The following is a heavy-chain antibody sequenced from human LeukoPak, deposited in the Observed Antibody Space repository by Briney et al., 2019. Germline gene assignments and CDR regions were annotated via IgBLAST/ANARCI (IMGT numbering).Heavy chain of an antibody. V-gene: IGHV3-7*05. Sequence: GGSLRLSCAASGLSFSNYWMFWVRQAPGKGLEWVANIKEDGSEKYYVDSVKGRFTISRDNAKNSLYLQMNSLRAEDTAVYYCAKGGYCSSTSCYVGWFDPWGQGTLVTVSS. CDR1: GLSFSNYW. D-gene: IGHD2-2*01. CDR3: AKGGYCSSTSCYVGWFDP. CDR2: IKEDGSEK. J-gene: IGHJ5*02.